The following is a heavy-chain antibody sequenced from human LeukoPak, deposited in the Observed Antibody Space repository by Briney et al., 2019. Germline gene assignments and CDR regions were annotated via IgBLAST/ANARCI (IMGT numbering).Heavy chain of an antibody. Sequence: GGSLRLSCAASGFTVSRNYMSWVRQAPGKGLEWVSAISGSFISTYYADSVKGRFTISRDTSKNTLYLQMNSLRVEDTALYYCAKGHFASSSFFDYWGPGTLVTVSS. J-gene: IGHJ4*02. D-gene: IGHD6-6*01. CDR3: AKGHFASSSFFDY. CDR2: ISGSFIST. V-gene: IGHV3-23*01. CDR1: GFTVSRNY.